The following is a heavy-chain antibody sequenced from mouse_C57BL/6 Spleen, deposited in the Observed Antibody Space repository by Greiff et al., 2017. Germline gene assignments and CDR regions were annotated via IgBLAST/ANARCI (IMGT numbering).Heavy chain of an antibody. CDR2: ISDGGSYT. CDR3: AREGTTVVARYFDV. D-gene: IGHD1-1*01. V-gene: IGHV5-4*01. CDR1: GFTFSSYA. Sequence: DVHLVESGGGLVKPGGSLKLSCAASGFTFSSYAMSWVRQTPEKRLEWVATISDGGSYTYYPDNVKGRFTISRDYAKNNLYLQMSHLKSEDTAMYYCAREGTTVVARYFDVWGTGTTVTVSS. J-gene: IGHJ1*03.